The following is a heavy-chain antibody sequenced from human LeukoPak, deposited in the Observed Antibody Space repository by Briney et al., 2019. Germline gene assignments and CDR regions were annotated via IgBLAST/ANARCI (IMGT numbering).Heavy chain of an antibody. Sequence: PGGSLRLSCAASGFTFSSYWMSWVRQAPGKGLQWVANIKQDGSEKYYVDSVKGRFTISRDNAKNSLSLQMNSLRAEDTAAYYCARYSSSWHAYDIWGQGTMATVSA. CDR1: GFTFSSYW. V-gene: IGHV3-7*05. D-gene: IGHD6-13*01. CDR2: IKQDGSEK. CDR3: ARYSSSWHAYDI. J-gene: IGHJ3*02.